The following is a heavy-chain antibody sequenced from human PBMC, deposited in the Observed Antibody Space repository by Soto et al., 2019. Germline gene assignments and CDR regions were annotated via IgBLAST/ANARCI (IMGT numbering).Heavy chain of an antibody. J-gene: IGHJ4*02. CDR3: AKDQSALRYFDWLFGGDFDY. Sequence: PGGSLRLSCAASGFTFSSYAMSWVRQAPGKGLEWVSAISGSGGSTYYADSVKGRFTISRDNSNNTLYLQMNSLRAEDTAVYYFAKDQSALRYFDWLFGGDFDYWGQGTLVTVSS. CDR1: GFTFSSYA. CDR2: ISGSGGST. D-gene: IGHD3-9*01. V-gene: IGHV3-23*01.